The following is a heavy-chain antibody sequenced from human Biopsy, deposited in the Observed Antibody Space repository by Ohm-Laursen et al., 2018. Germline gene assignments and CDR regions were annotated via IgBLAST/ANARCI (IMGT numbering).Heavy chain of an antibody. CDR3: ATKLTGYFHH. CDR2: NIPILGTG. V-gene: IGHV1-69*05. J-gene: IGHJ1*01. D-gene: IGHD3-9*01. CDR1: GGTFSNYG. Sequence: KVSCKVPGGTFSNYGVNWVRQAPGQGLEWLGGNIPILGTGNYAQKFQDRVTVATDTSTSTATMELRSLRSDDTAVYYCATKLTGYFHHWGQGTLVIVSS.